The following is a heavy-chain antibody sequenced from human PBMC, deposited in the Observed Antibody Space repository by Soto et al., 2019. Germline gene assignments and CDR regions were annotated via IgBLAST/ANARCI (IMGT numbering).Heavy chain of an antibody. CDR1: GFTFSSYG. V-gene: IGHV3-33*01. J-gene: IGHJ6*02. D-gene: IGHD6-13*01. CDR3: SRDPGNGIAAAGNYYYYYGMDV. Sequence: QVQLVESGGGVVQPGRSLRLSCAASGFTFSSYGMHWVRQAPGKGLEWVAVIWYDGSNKYYADSVKGRFTISRDNSKNTLYPHMTSLSAEATAVYYCSRDPGNGIAAAGNYYYYYGMDVWGQGTTVTVSS. CDR2: IWYDGSNK.